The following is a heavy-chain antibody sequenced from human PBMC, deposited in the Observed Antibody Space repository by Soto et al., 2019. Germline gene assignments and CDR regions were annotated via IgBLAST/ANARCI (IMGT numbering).Heavy chain of an antibody. CDR3: AGLSYNWNEAGLAFDI. V-gene: IGHV4-61*08. J-gene: IGHJ3*02. CDR2: IYYSGST. D-gene: IGHD1-20*01. Sequence: SETLSLTCTVSGGSISSGGYYWSWIRQHPGKGLEWIGYIYYSGSTNYNPSLKSRVTISVDTSKNQFSLKLSSVTAADTAVYYCAGLSYNWNEAGLAFDIWGQGTMVTVSS. CDR1: GGSISSGGYY.